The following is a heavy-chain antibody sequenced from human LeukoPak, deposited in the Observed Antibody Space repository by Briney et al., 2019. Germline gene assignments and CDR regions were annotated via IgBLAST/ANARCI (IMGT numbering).Heavy chain of an antibody. D-gene: IGHD6-6*01. CDR1: GFTVSSNY. V-gene: IGHV3-66*01. CDR3: AREQSSSSGPGYFDY. Sequence: GGSLRLSCAASGFTVSSNYMSWVRQAPGKGLEWVSVIYSGGSTYYADSVKGRFTISRDNSKNTLYLQMNSLRAEDTAVYYCAREQSSSSGPGYFDYWGQGTLVTVSS. J-gene: IGHJ4*02. CDR2: IYSGGST.